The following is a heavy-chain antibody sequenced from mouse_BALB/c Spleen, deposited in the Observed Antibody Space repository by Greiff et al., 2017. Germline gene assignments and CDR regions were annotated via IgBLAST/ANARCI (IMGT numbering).Heavy chain of an antibody. CDR1: GFTFSSYA. CDR3: ARGGLLSWFAY. Sequence: EVMLVESGGGLVKPGGSLKLSCAASGFTFSSYAMSWVRQTPEKRLEWVASISSGGSTYYPDSVKGRFTISRDNARNILYLQMSSLRSEDTAMYYCARGGLLSWFAYWGQGTLVTVSA. J-gene: IGHJ3*01. CDR2: ISSGGST. D-gene: IGHD2-12*01. V-gene: IGHV5-6-5*01.